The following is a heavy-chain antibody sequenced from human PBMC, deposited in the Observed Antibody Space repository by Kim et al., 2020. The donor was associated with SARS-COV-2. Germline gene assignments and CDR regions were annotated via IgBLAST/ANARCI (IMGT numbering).Heavy chain of an antibody. CDR1: GYTFTSYY. V-gene: IGHV1-46*01. J-gene: IGHJ5*02. CDR2: INPSGGST. CDR3: ARRTTTGDYDGWFDP. D-gene: IGHD4-17*01. Sequence: ASVKVSCKASGYTFTSYYMHWVRQAPGQGLEWMGIINPSGGSTSYAQKFQGRVTMTRDTSTSTVYMELSSLRSEDTAVYYCARRTTTGDYDGWFDPWGQGTLVTVSS.